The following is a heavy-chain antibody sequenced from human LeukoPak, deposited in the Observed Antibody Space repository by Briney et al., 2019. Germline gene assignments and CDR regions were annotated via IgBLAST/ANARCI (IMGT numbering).Heavy chain of an antibody. J-gene: IGHJ4*02. Sequence: SETLSLTCTVSGGSISSYYWSWIRQPPGQGLEWIGYIYTSGSTNYNPSLKSRVTISVDTSKNQFSLKLSSVTAADTAVYYCARLGQLTYYFDYWGQGTLVTVSS. V-gene: IGHV4-4*09. D-gene: IGHD3-16*01. CDR1: GGSISSYY. CDR3: ARLGQLTYYFDY. CDR2: IYTSGST.